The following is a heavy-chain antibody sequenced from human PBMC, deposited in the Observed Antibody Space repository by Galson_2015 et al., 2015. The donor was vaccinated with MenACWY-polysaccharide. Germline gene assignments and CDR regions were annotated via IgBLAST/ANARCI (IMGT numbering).Heavy chain of an antibody. V-gene: IGHV1-69*06. Sequence: SVKVSCKASGGTFSNYAISWVRQAPGQGLEWMGGIITIFGTANYAQKFQGRVTITADKSTSTAYMELSSLRSEDTAVYYCARVVTTGGWFDPWGQGTLVTVSS. CDR2: IITIFGTA. CDR1: GGTFSNYA. J-gene: IGHJ5*02. CDR3: ARVVTTGGWFDP. D-gene: IGHD1/OR15-1a*01.